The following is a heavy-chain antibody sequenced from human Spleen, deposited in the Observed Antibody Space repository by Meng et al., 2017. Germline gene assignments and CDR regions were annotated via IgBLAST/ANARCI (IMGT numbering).Heavy chain of an antibody. CDR2: IYHSGST. D-gene: IGHD4-11*01. Sequence: RQGWGPGPVQPSQHLFLTLIVSGGSISSGGYYLSWDRQHPGKGLEWIGEIYHSGSTNYNPSLESRATISVDTSQNNLSLKLSSVTAADSAVYYCARGPTTMAHDFDYWGQGTLVTVSS. J-gene: IGHJ4*02. V-gene: IGHV4-31*03. CDR1: GGSISSGGYY. CDR3: ARGPTTMAHDFDY.